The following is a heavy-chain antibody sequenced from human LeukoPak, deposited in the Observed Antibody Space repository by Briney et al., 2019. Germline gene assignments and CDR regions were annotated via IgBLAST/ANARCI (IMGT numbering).Heavy chain of an antibody. V-gene: IGHV3-23*01. CDR1: GFTFSSYA. CDR3: AKDLAYDYVWGSYQRDY. CDR2: ISGSGGST. D-gene: IGHD3-16*02. J-gene: IGHJ4*02. Sequence: PGGSLRLSCAASGFTFSSYAMSWVRQAPGKGLEWVSAISGSGGSTYYADSVKGRFTISRGNSKNTLYLQMNSLRAEDTAVYYCAKDLAYDYVWGSYQRDYWGQGTLVTVSS.